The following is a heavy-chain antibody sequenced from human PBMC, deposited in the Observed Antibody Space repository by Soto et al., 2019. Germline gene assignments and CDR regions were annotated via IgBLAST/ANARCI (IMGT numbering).Heavy chain of an antibody. CDR1: GYTFTGYY. Sequence: QVQLVQSGAEVKKPGASVKVSCKASGYTFTGYYMHWVRQAPGQGLAWMGWINPNSGGTNYAQKFQGCVTMTRDTSISTACLELSRLRSDDTAVYYCARGRGGGGYSYGYYYGMDVWCQGTTVTVSS. D-gene: IGHD5-18*01. J-gene: IGHJ6*02. V-gene: IGHV1-2*04. CDR3: ARGRGGGGYSYGYYYGMDV. CDR2: INPNSGGT.